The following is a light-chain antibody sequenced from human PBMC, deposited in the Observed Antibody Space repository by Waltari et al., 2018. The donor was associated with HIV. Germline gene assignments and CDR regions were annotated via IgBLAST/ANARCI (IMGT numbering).Light chain of an antibody. CDR1: NSNIGAGFD. J-gene: IGLJ1*01. CDR2: ATT. V-gene: IGLV1-40*01. Sequence: QSVLTQPPSVSGAPGQRVTISCTGSNSNIGAGFDVHWYQQLPGTAPKLLIYATTNRPSGVPARFPVAKSGNSASLAITGLQAGGGAGYYCQSYGSSLGGYVCATGTRVTVL. CDR3: QSYGSSLGGYV.